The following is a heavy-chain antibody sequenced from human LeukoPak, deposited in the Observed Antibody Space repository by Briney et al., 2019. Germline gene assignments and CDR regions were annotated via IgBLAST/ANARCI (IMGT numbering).Heavy chain of an antibody. Sequence: PGGSLRLSCAASGFTFDRYSMTWVHQAPGKGLEWVANIKEDGSEKYYVDSVKGRFTISRDNAKNSLYLQMNSLRAEDRAVYYCARDVGAGYSSSWYEGWGQGTLVTVSS. CDR1: GFTFDRYS. CDR2: IKEDGSEK. CDR3: ARDVGAGYSSSWYEG. D-gene: IGHD6-13*01. J-gene: IGHJ4*02. V-gene: IGHV3-7*01.